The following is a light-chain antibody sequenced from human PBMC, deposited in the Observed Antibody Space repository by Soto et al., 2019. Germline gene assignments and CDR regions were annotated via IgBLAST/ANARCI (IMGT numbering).Light chain of an antibody. J-gene: IGKJ4*01. CDR3: QQRSNWPPALT. V-gene: IGKV3-11*01. CDR1: QTITSRY. CDR2: DAS. Sequence: EIVLTQSPGTLSLSPGERATLSCRANQTITSRYLVWYQQRPGQAPRLLIYDASNRATGIPARFSGSGSGTDFTLTISSLEPEDFAVYYCQQRSNWPPALTFGGGTKVDIK.